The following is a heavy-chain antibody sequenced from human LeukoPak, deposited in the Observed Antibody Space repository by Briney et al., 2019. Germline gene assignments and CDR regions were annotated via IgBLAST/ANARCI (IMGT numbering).Heavy chain of an antibody. V-gene: IGHV3-74*01. D-gene: IGHD6-13*01. J-gene: IGHJ4*02. CDR1: GFTFTNYW. CDR2: IDIDGTGT. CDR3: AKVRLAAAGTGFDY. Sequence: PGGSLRLSCAASGFTFTNYWMHWVRQAPGKGLVWVSRIDIDGTGTSYADSVKGRFTISRDNAKNSLYLQMNSLRAEDTALYYCAKVRLAAAGTGFDYWGQGTLVTVSS.